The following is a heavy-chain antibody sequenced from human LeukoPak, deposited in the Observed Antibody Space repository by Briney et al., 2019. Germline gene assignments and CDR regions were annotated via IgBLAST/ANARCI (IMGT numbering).Heavy chain of an antibody. V-gene: IGHV1-18*01. J-gene: IGHJ4*02. Sequence: GASVKVSCKASGYTFTSYGISWVRQAPGQGLEWMGWISAYNGNTNYAQKLQGRVTMTTDTSTGTAYMELRSLRSDDTAVYYCARGPPLNYDFWSGYYEVGYWGQGTLVTVSS. CDR2: ISAYNGNT. D-gene: IGHD3-3*01. CDR1: GYTFTSYG. CDR3: ARGPPLNYDFWSGYYEVGY.